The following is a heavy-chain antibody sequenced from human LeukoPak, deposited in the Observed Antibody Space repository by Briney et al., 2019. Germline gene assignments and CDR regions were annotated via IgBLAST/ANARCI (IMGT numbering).Heavy chain of an antibody. CDR1: GLTFSSYS. CDR3: AKGRSVWTFPPDY. CDR2: ISYDGTNK. V-gene: IGHV3-30-3*01. J-gene: IGHJ4*02. Sequence: GGSLRLSCAVSGLTFSSYSIHWVRQAPGKGLGWVALISYDGTNKYYADSVKGRFTISRDDSKNTVRLQMSSLKTEDTAVYYCAKGRSVWTFPPDYWGQGTLVTVS. D-gene: IGHD6-19*01.